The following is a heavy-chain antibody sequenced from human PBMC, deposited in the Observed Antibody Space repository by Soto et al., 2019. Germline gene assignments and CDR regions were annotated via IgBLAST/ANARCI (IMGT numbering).Heavy chain of an antibody. V-gene: IGHV3-33*01. J-gene: IGHJ6*02. Sequence: GGSLRLSCAASGFAFSRYGMHWVRQAPGKGLEWVAVIWYDGSNKYYADSVKGRFTISRDISKNTLYLQMNSLRPEDTAVYYFARDPADYYDISGYSLGHYGIDVWGQGTTVTVSS. CDR3: ARDPADYYDISGYSLGHYGIDV. CDR2: IWYDGSNK. D-gene: IGHD3-22*01. CDR1: GFAFSRYG.